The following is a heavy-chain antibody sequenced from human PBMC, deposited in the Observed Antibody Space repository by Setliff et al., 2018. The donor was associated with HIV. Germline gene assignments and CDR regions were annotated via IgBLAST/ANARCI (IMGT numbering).Heavy chain of an antibody. CDR1: GDFISSDYY. J-gene: IGHJ4*02. Sequence: PSETLSLTCTVSGDFISSDYYWGWIRQPPGKGLEWIGSIYHSGSTYYNPSLKSRVTISVDTSKNQFSLKLSSVTAADTAVYYCARGTLYYDYVWGTPFPFDYWGQGTLVTVSS. D-gene: IGHD3-16*01. V-gene: IGHV4-38-2*02. CDR2: IYHSGST. CDR3: ARGTLYYDYVWGTPFPFDY.